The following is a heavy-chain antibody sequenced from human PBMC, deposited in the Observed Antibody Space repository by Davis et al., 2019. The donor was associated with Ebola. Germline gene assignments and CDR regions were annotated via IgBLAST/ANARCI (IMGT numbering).Heavy chain of an antibody. CDR2: IRSSDTTI. J-gene: IGHJ6*02. CDR1: GFTLSDYY. V-gene: IGHV3-11*01. CDR3: ARDKRSSWYGGMDV. Sequence: GESLKISCAASGFTLSDYYMSWIRQAPGKGLEWVSSIRSSDTTIYYSDPVKGRFTVSRDNAKNSLYLQINSLRAEDTAVYYCARDKRSSWYGGMDVWGQGTTVTVSS. D-gene: IGHD6-19*01.